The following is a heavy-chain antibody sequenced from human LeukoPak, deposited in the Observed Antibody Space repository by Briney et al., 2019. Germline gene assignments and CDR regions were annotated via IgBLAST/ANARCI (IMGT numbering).Heavy chain of an antibody. CDR2: IYYSGST. CDR3: AKRDDSGGNLVDL. CDR1: GGSIRSGSHY. D-gene: IGHD3-22*01. Sequence: KPSETLSLTSTVSGGSIRSGSHYWACIRQPPGKGLEWIGSIYYSGSTYYNPSLENRVTISIDTSKNHFSLKLSSLSAADTSVYYCAKRDDSGGNLVDLWGQGTLVTVS. J-gene: IGHJ4*02. V-gene: IGHV4-39*02.